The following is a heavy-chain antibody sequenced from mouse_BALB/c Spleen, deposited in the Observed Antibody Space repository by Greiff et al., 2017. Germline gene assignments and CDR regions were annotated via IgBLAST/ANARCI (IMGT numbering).Heavy chain of an antibody. CDR1: GYTFSSYW. Sequence: SGAELMKPGASVKISCKATGYTFSSYWIEWVKQRPGHGLEWIGEILPGSGSTNYNEKFKGKATFTADTSSNTAYMQLSSLTSEDSAVYYCARRNYGNYQAWFAYWGQGTLVTVSA. V-gene: IGHV1-9*01. D-gene: IGHD2-1*01. CDR3: ARRNYGNYQAWFAY. J-gene: IGHJ3*01. CDR2: ILPGSGST.